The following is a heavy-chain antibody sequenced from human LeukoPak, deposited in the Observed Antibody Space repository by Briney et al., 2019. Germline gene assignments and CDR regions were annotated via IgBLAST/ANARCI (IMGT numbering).Heavy chain of an antibody. CDR2: ISSSSSTI. D-gene: IGHD2-2*01. CDR3: ARRYCSSTSCNPVRHYYYYMDV. Sequence: PGGSLRLSCAASGFTFSTYAMNWVRQAPGKGLEWVSYISSSSSTIYYADSVKGRFTISRDNAKNSLYLQMNSLRAEDTAVYYCARRYCSSTSCNPVRHYYYYMDVWGKGTTVTVSS. CDR1: GFTFSTYA. V-gene: IGHV3-48*04. J-gene: IGHJ6*03.